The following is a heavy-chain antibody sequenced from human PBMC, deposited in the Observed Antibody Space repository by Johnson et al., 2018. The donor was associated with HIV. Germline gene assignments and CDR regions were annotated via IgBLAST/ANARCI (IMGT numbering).Heavy chain of an antibody. V-gene: IGHV3-66*01. CDR1: GFTVSSNY. D-gene: IGHD6-6*01. CDR2: IYSGGST. Sequence: VQLVESGGGLVKPGGSLRLSCAASGFTVSSNYMSWVRQAPGKGLEWVSVIYSGGSTYYADSVKGRFTISRDNSKNTLYLQMNSLRAEDTAVYYCASLSSSGAFDIWGQGTMVTVSS. J-gene: IGHJ3*02. CDR3: ASLSSSGAFDI.